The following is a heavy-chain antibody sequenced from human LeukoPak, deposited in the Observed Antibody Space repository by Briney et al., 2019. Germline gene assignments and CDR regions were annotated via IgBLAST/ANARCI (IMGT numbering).Heavy chain of an antibody. D-gene: IGHD6-13*01. J-gene: IGHJ4*02. CDR3: ARQLDWDSPAPAPHY. V-gene: IGHV4-31*03. CDR2: IYYSGST. Sequence: SETLSLTCTVSGGSFSNDGYYCSWIRQHPGKGLEWIGYIYYSGSTYYNPSLKSRVTISVDTSKNQFTLKLSSVTAADTAVYYCARQLDWDSPAPAPHYWGKGDPVTVSS. CDR1: GGSFSNDGYY.